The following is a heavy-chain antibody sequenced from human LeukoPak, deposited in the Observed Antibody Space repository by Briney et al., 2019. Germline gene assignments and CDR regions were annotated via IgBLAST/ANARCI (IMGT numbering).Heavy chain of an antibody. CDR1: GGSISSSSYY. D-gene: IGHD4-23*01. V-gene: IGHV4-39*01. CDR3: ARPSNYGGNSGDFDY. Sequence: PSETLSLTCTVSGGSISSSSYYWGWIRQPPGKGLEWIGSIYYSASTYYNPSLKSRVTISVDTSKNQFSLKLSSVTAADTAVYYCARPSNYGGNSGDFDYWGQGTLVTVSS. CDR2: IYYSAST. J-gene: IGHJ4*02.